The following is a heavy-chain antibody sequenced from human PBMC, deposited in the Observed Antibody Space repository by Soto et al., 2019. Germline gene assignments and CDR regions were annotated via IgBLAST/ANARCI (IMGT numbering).Heavy chain of an antibody. D-gene: IGHD3-16*01. V-gene: IGHV4-30-4*01. Sequence: QVQLQESGPGLVKPAQTLSLTCTVSGGSISSGDYYWSWIRQPPGKGLEWIGYIYYSGSTYYNPSITSRVTISVDTSKNQFSLTLSSVTAADTAGYYCDIYVGNSVYFDYWGQGTLVTDSS. CDR1: GGSISSGDYY. J-gene: IGHJ4*02. CDR3: DIYVGNSVYFDY. CDR2: IYYSGST.